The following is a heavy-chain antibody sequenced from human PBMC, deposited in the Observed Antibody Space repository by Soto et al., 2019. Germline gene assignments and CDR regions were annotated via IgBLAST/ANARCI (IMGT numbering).Heavy chain of an antibody. D-gene: IGHD4-4*01. CDR2: IYTSGST. J-gene: IGHJ4*02. Sequence: NPSETLSLTCTVSGGSISSYYWSWIRQPAGKGLEWIGRIYTSGSTNYNPSLKSRVTMSVDTSKNQFSLKLSSVTAADTAVYYCARHPWGTVTTIPYFDYWGQGTLVTVSS. CDR3: ARHPWGTVTTIPYFDY. V-gene: IGHV4-4*07. CDR1: GGSISSYY.